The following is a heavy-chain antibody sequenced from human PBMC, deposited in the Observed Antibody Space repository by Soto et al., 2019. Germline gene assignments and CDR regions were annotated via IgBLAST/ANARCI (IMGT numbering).Heavy chain of an antibody. CDR2: ISGSGGST. V-gene: IGHV3-23*01. CDR3: DKDITYYYDSSGYSFGY. Sequence: PGGSLRLSCAASGFTFSSYAMSWVRQAPGKGLEWVSAISGSGGSTYCADSVKGRFTISRDNSRNTLYLQMNSLRAEDTAVYYCDKDITYYYDSSGYSFGYWGQGTLVTVS. J-gene: IGHJ4*02. CDR1: GFTFSSYA. D-gene: IGHD3-22*01.